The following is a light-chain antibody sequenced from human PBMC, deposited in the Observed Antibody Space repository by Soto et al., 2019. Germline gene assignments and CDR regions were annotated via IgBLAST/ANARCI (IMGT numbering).Light chain of an antibody. CDR1: QSLLHSNGYNY. CDR3: MHALQTYT. CDR2: LGS. V-gene: IGKV2-28*01. J-gene: IGKJ2*01. Sequence: IVMTQPPLSLPVTPGEPASISCRSSQSLLHSNGYNYLDWYLQKPGQSPQLLIYLGSNRASGVPDRFSGSGSGTDFTLKISRVEAEDVGVYYCMHALQTYTFGQGTKVDIK.